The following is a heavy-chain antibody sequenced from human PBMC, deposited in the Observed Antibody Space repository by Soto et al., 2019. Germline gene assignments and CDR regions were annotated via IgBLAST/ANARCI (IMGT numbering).Heavy chain of an antibody. CDR2: IVPIYRTA. Sequence: SVKVSCKASGGTFSSYRFNWVRQARGQGLERLGGIVPIYRTADYAQKFQGRVTTTADESTRTVYMELSSLKSQDTALYYCARDSGAKLSSSWGQGTLVTVSS. CDR1: GGTFSSYR. J-gene: IGHJ4*02. D-gene: IGHD6-13*01. V-gene: IGHV1-69*13. CDR3: ARDSGAKLSSS.